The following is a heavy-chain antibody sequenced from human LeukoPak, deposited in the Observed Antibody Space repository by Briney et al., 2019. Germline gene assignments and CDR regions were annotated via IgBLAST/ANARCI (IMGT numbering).Heavy chain of an antibody. J-gene: IGHJ4*02. V-gene: IGHV3-7*01. CDR2: IKQDGSEK. CDR1: GFTFSSYW. D-gene: IGHD3-22*01. CDR3: ARAHYYDSSGYYAY. Sequence: GGSLRLSCAASGFTFSSYWMSWVRQAPGKGLEWVANIKQDGSEKYYVDSVKGRFTISRDNAKNSLYLQMNSLRAEDTAVYYCARAHYYDSSGYYAYWGQGTLVTVS.